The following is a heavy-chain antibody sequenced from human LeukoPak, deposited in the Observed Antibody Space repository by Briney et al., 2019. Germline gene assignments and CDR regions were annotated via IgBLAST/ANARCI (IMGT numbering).Heavy chain of an antibody. D-gene: IGHD2-8*02. CDR3: ASRTAPKYYYYYYGMDV. Sequence: PSETLSLTCAVYGGSFSGYYWSWIRQPPGKGLEWIGEINHSGSTNYNPSLKSRATISVDTSKNQFSLKLSSVTAADTAVYYCASRTAPKYYYYYYGMDVWGQGTTVTVSS. V-gene: IGHV4-34*01. J-gene: IGHJ6*02. CDR2: INHSGST. CDR1: GGSFSGYY.